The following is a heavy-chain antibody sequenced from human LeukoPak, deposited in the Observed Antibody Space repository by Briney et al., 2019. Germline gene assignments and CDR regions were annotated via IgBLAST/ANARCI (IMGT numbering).Heavy chain of an antibody. V-gene: IGHV4-39*01. J-gene: IGHJ4*02. D-gene: IGHD1-1*01. CDR2: TYSSGNT. Sequence: SETLSLTCTVSGGSISSRTYQWGWIRQPSGKGLQWIVTTYSSGNTYYTPSLKSRVTIFVDTSKKQFSLKLSSVTAADTAVYYCARRDTNNFGQPYFDYWGQGTLVTVSS. CDR1: GGSISSRTYQ. CDR3: ARRDTNNFGQPYFDY.